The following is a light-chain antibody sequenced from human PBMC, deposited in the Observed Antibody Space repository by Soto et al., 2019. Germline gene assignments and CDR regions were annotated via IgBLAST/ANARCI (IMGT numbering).Light chain of an antibody. Sequence: EIVFTQSPTTLSLSPGERATLSCRASQSVSSYLAWYQQKPGQAPRLLIYDASNRATGIPARFSGSGSGTDFTLTISSLEPEDFALYYCQQYGSSHWTFGQGTKVDIK. CDR1: QSVSSY. CDR3: QQYGSSHWT. J-gene: IGKJ1*01. V-gene: IGKV3-11*01. CDR2: DAS.